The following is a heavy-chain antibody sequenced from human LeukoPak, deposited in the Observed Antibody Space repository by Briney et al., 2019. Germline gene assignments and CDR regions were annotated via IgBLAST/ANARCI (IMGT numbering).Heavy chain of an antibody. Sequence: GGSLRLSCAASGFTFSSYGMHWIRQAPGKGLEWVAFIRYDGSNKYYADSVKGRFTISRDNSKNTLYLQMNSLRAEDTAVYYCARDRAFGVDFDYWGQGTLVTVSS. D-gene: IGHD3-16*01. CDR1: GFTFSSYG. J-gene: IGHJ4*02. CDR2: IRYDGSNK. V-gene: IGHV3-30*02. CDR3: ARDRAFGVDFDY.